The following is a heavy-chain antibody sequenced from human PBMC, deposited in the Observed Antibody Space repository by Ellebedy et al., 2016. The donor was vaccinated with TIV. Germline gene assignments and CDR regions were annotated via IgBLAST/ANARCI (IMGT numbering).Heavy chain of an antibody. Sequence: GESLKISCAASGFTFMNYAMSWVRQAPGKGLVWVSRINSDGSSTSYADSVKGRFTISRDNAKNTLYLQMNSLRAEDTAVYYCARDGYVLLWFWGMDVWGQGTTVTVSS. CDR3: ARDGYVLLWFWGMDV. D-gene: IGHD3-10*01. J-gene: IGHJ6*02. CDR1: GFTFMNYA. V-gene: IGHV3-74*01. CDR2: INSDGSST.